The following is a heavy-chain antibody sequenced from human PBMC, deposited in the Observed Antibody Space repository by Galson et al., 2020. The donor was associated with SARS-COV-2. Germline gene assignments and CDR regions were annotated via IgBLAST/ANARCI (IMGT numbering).Heavy chain of an antibody. D-gene: IGHD3-10*01. J-gene: IGHJ3*01. V-gene: IGHV4-59*01. Sequence: ETSETLSLTCTVSGGSISNYYGSWIRQPPGKGLESIGYIFYSGSINYNPSLKSRVTISLDTSKTQFSLRLKSVTAADTAVYYCARGFQRDPGVLDGVDLWGQGTMVTVSS. CDR1: GGSISNYY. CDR3: ARGFQRDPGVLDGVDL. CDR2: IFYSGSI.